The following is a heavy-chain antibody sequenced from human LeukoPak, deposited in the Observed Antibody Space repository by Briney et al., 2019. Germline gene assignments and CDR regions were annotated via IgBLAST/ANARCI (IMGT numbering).Heavy chain of an antibody. CDR2: INHSGST. J-gene: IGHJ4*02. V-gene: IGHV4-34*01. Sequence: SETLSLTCAVYGGSFSGYYWSWIRQPPGKGLEWIGEINHSGSTNYNPSLKSRVTISVDTSENQFSLKLSSVTAADTAVYYCARSSSTSCYDYWGQGTLVTVSS. D-gene: IGHD2-2*01. CDR3: ARSSSTSCYDY. CDR1: GGSFSGYY.